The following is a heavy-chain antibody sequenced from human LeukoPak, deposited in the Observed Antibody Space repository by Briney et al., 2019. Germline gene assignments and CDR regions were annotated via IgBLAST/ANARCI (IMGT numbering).Heavy chain of an antibody. CDR3: AREHRWFGELSLIQSGMDV. J-gene: IGHJ6*04. Sequence: SETLSLTCTVSGGSISSYYWSWIRQPPGKGLEWIGYIYYSGSTNYNPYLKSRVTISVDTSKNQFSLKLSSVTAADTAVYYCAREHRWFGELSLIQSGMDVWGKGTTVTVSS. CDR1: GGSISSYY. CDR2: IYYSGST. V-gene: IGHV4-59*01. D-gene: IGHD3-10*01.